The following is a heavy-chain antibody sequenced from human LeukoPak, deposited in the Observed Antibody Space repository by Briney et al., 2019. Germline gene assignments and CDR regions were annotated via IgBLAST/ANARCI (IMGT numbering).Heavy chain of an antibody. D-gene: IGHD3-9*01. CDR2: ISAYNGNT. Sequence: ASVTVSCKASGYTFTSYGISWVRQAPGQGLEWMGWISAYNGNTNYAHKLQGRVTMTTDTSTSTACMELRSLRSDDTALYYCARSHYDILTGYYTEYYYYGMDVWGQGTTVTVSS. CDR1: GYTFTSYG. V-gene: IGHV1-18*01. J-gene: IGHJ6*02. CDR3: ARSHYDILTGYYTEYYYYGMDV.